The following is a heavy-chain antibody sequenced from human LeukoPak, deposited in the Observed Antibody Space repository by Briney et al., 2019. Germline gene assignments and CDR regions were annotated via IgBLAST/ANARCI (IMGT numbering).Heavy chain of an antibody. J-gene: IGHJ6*03. V-gene: IGHV3-33*01. D-gene: IGHD1-1*01. CDR3: ARDIWDDGNYYMDV. CDR2: IWAGGTTG. Sequence: PGGSLRLSCAASGFTFRDHGMHWVRKAPGKGLEWVALIWAGGTTGLYADSVKGRFIISRDTNTLYLQVDSLRAEDTAVYYCARDIWDDGNYYMDVWGKGTTVTVSS. CDR1: GFTFRDHG.